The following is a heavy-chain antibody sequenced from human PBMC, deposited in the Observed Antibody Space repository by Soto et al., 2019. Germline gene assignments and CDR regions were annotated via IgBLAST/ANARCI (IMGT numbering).Heavy chain of an antibody. Sequence: SVKVSCKASGYTFTSYDISWVRQAPGQGLEWMGGIIPNFGTTNYAQKFQGRVTITTDASTSTAYMELSSLRSEDTAVYYCARVTYSIGWYTFLEYYYYGMDVGGQGTTFTVPS. CDR3: ARVTYSIGWYTFLEYYYYGMDV. CDR1: GYTFTSYD. D-gene: IGHD6-19*01. CDR2: IIPNFGTT. V-gene: IGHV1-69*05. J-gene: IGHJ6*02.